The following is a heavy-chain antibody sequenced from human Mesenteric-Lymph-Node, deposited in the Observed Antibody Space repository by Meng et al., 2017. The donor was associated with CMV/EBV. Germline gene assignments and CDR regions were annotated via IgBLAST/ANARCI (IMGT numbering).Heavy chain of an antibody. CDR2: ITGDSTYK. J-gene: IGHJ3*01. V-gene: IGHV3-21*01. D-gene: IGHD3-3*01. CDR3: ARDSDDYDFWSAYYTDAFDF. CDR1: GFIFDDYA. Sequence: GESLKISCAASGFIFDDYAMHWVRQAPGEGLEWVSSITGDSTYKHYADSLKGRFTISRDNAKNSLYLQMNSLRAEDTAVYYCARDSDDYDFWSAYYTDAFDFWGQGTMVTVSS.